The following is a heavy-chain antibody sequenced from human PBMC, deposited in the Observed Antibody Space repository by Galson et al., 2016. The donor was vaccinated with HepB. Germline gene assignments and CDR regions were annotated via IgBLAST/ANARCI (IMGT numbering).Heavy chain of an antibody. CDR1: GDSMTGFY. J-gene: IGHJ3*01. CDR3: TRDSLVSFAFDV. Sequence: ETLSLTCPVSGDSMTGFYWSWIRQPPGKGLEWIAYIYYGESTNYNPSLKSRVTISIDTSKNQFSLTLSSVTAADTAIFYCTRDSLVSFAFDVWGQGTMVIVSS. D-gene: IGHD2-8*01. V-gene: IGHV4-59*01. CDR2: IYYGEST.